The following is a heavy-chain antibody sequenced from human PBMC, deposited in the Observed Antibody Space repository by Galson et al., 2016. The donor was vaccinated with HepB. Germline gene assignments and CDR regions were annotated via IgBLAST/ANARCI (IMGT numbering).Heavy chain of an antibody. D-gene: IGHD1-14*01. CDR1: GGTFSSYG. CDR3: AREGSGLTFDY. CDR2: IIPIFGTA. J-gene: IGHJ4*02. V-gene: IGHV1-69*06. Sequence: SVKVSCKASGGTFSSYGVNWVRQAPGQGLQWMGGIIPIFGTANYAQKFQGRVTITADKSTSTAYMELSSLRSEDTAVYYCAREGSGLTFDYWGQGTLVTVSS.